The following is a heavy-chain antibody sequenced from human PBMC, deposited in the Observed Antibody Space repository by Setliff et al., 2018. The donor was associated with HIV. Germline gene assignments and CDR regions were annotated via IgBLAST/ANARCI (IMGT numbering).Heavy chain of an antibody. CDR2: TFYSGST. D-gene: IGHD3-3*01. CDR1: GASVSTTGYY. V-gene: IGHV4-39*02. CDR3: ATYLSYNYLDGAFDI. J-gene: IGHJ3*02. Sequence: SETLSLTCTVSGASVSTTGYYWGWLRQSPGKGLQWIGTTFYSGSTYYNPSLKSRVTISLDTSNNDFSLTLTSVTAADTALYFCATYLSYNYLDGAFDIWGRGTMVTVSS.